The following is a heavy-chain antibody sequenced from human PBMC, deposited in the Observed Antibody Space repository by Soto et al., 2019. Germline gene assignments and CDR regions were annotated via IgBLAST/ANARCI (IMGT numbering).Heavy chain of an antibody. D-gene: IGHD3-22*01. V-gene: IGHV4-39*01. CDR2: IYYSGSP. CDR1: GGSIISISHY. Sequence: SEARSLTCTFSGGSIISISHYWGWILQPPGQGLEWIGTIYYSGSPYYSPSLKSRVTISVDSSKNQFSLKLSSVTAADTAVYYCARHCDSSGYDFDSWGQGTPVTVSS. CDR3: ARHCDSSGYDFDS. J-gene: IGHJ4*02.